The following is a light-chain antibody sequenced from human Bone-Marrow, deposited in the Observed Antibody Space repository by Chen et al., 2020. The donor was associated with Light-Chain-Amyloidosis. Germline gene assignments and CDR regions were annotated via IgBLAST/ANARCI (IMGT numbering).Light chain of an antibody. V-gene: IGKV2-28*01. CDR1: QSLLHSNGYNY. J-gene: IGKJ4*01. CDR3: MQALQTHPFT. CDR2: LGS. Sequence: DIVMTQSPLSLPVTPGEPASISCRSSQSLLHSNGYNYLDWYLQKPGQSPQLLIYLGSNRASGVPDRFSGSGSGTDFTLKISRVEADDVGVYYCMQALQTHPFTFGGGTKVEIK.